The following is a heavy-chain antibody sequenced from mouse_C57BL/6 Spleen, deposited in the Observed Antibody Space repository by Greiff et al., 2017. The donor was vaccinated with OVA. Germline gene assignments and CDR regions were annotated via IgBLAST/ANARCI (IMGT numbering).Heavy chain of an antibody. CDR1: GYTFTDYY. Sequence: EVQLQQSGPVLVKPGASVKMSCKASGYTFTDYYMNWVKQSHGKSLEWIGVINPYNGGTSYNQKFKGKATLTVDKPSSTAYMELNSLTSEDSAVYYCARDGYSFSMDYWGQGTSVTVSS. CDR2: INPYNGGT. J-gene: IGHJ4*01. CDR3: ARDGYSFSMDY. D-gene: IGHD2-3*01. V-gene: IGHV1-19*01.